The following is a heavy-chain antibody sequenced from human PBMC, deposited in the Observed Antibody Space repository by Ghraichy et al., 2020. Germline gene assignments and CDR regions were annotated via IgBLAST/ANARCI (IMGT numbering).Heavy chain of an antibody. V-gene: IGHV4-38-2*01. Sequence: SETLSLTCAVSGYSISSGYYWGWIRQSPGKGLQWIATMYPSGTTYYNPSLKSRATISLDTSENQFFLSLSSVTAADTAVYYCTRSAAPFYYLDFWGQGTLVTVSS. CDR1: GYSISSGYY. CDR3: TRSAAPFYYLDF. J-gene: IGHJ4*02. CDR2: MYPSGTT. D-gene: IGHD6-25*01.